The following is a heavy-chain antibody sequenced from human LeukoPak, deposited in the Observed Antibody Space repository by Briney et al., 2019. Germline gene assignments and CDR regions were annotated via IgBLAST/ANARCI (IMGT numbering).Heavy chain of an antibody. J-gene: IGHJ4*02. CDR1: GFTFISYA. CDR3: AKLVRGVIVPYYDY. D-gene: IGHD3-10*01. V-gene: IGHV3-23*01. Sequence: GGPLRLSCAASGFTFISYAMSWVRQAPGKGLEWVSAISGSGGSAHYADSVRGRFTVSRDISRNTLYLQMNRLRVEDTAIYYCAKLVRGVIVPYYDYWGQGTLITVS. CDR2: ISGSGGSA.